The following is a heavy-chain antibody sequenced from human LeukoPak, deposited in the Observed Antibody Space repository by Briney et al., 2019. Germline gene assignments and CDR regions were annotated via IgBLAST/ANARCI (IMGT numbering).Heavy chain of an antibody. CDR2: IFHSGHT. D-gene: IGHD3-22*01. J-gene: IGHJ4*02. V-gene: IGHV4-4*02. CDR3: SRDSDSSGYRSFAY. Sequence: RPSETLSHTCGVSGDSIITNHWWSWVRQPPGKGLEWIGEIFHSGHTNYNPSLKSRVTISVDKSKNQFSLKLSSVTAADTAVYYCSRDSDSSGYRSFAYWGQGTLVTVSS. CDR1: GDSIITNHW.